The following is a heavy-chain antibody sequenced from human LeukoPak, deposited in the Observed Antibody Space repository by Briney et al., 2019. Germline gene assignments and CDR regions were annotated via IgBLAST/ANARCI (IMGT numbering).Heavy chain of an antibody. Sequence: GGSLRPSCAASGFIFSSYAMHWVRQAPGKGLEWVAFIRYDGSNKYYADSVKGRFTISRDNSKNTLYLQMNSLRAEDTAVYYCAKDRRITMVRGSPQDVWGKGTTVTISS. CDR3: AKDRRITMVRGSPQDV. V-gene: IGHV3-30*02. CDR2: IRYDGSNK. J-gene: IGHJ6*04. D-gene: IGHD3-10*01. CDR1: GFIFSSYA.